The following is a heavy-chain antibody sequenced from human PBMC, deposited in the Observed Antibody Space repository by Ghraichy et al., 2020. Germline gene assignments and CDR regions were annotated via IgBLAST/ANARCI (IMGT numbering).Heavy chain of an antibody. CDR3: ARGTMVRGGFDY. J-gene: IGHJ4*02. Sequence: GGSLRLSCAASGFTFSSYSMNWVRQAPGKGLEWVSSISSSSSYIYYADSVKGRFTISRDNAKNSLYLQMNSLRAEDTAVYYCARGTMVRGGFDYWGQGTLVTVSS. V-gene: IGHV3-21*01. D-gene: IGHD3-10*01. CDR2: ISSSSSYI. CDR1: GFTFSSYS.